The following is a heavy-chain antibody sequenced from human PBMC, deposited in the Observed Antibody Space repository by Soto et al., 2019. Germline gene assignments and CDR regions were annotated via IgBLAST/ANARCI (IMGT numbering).Heavy chain of an antibody. D-gene: IGHD6-13*01. CDR2: INSDGSIT. J-gene: IGHJ4*02. CDR1: GFTFSSYW. CDR3: ARTSSSWYVSFDY. Sequence: GGSLRLSCAASGFTFSSYWMHWVRQSPGKGPVWVSRINSDGSITSYADSVKGQFTISRDNAKNTLYLQMNSLRAEDTAVYYCARTSSSWYVSFDYWGQGTLVTVSS. V-gene: IGHV3-74*01.